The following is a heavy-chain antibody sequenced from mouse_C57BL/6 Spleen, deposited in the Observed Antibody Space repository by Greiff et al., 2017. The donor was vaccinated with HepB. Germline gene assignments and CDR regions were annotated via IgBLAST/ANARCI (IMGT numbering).Heavy chain of an antibody. CDR1: GYTFTSYW. J-gene: IGHJ3*01. Sequence: VQLQQPGAELVMPGASVKLSCKASGYTFTSYWMHWVKQRPGQGLEWIGEIDPSDSYTNYNQKFKGKSTLTVDKSSSTAYMQLSSLTSEDSAVYYCAYCDSFGAYWGQGTLVTVSA. D-gene: IGHD2-4*01. V-gene: IGHV1-69*01. CDR2: IDPSDSYT. CDR3: AYCDSFGAY.